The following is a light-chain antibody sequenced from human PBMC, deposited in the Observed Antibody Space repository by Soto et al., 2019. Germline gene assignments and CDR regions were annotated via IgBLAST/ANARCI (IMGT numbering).Light chain of an antibody. J-gene: IGKJ1*01. CDR1: QGISSY. CDR2: AAS. V-gene: IGKV1-9*01. Sequence: DIPLTQSPSFLSASVGDRVTITCRASQGISSYLAWYQQKPGKAPNLLIYAASTLQGGVPSRFSGSGSGTEFTLTISSLQPEDSATYYCQQLNSYPPWTFGQGTKVEIK. CDR3: QQLNSYPPWT.